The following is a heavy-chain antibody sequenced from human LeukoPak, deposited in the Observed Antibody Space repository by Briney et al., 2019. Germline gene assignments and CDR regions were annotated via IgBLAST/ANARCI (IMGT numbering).Heavy chain of an antibody. J-gene: IGHJ4*02. V-gene: IGHV5-51*01. D-gene: IGHD3-10*01. Sequence: GESLKISCKGSGDRFSTYWIGWVRQMPGKGLEWMGIIFPGDSDTRYNPSFQGQVTISADKSISTAYLQWSSLKASDTAMYYCTCATPYYYGSGSYYTDYWGQGTLVTVSS. CDR1: GDRFSTYW. CDR2: IFPGDSDT. CDR3: TCATPYYYGSGSYYTDY.